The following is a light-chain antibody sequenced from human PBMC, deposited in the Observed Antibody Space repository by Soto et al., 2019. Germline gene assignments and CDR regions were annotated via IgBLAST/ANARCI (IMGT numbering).Light chain of an antibody. Sequence: EIVLTQSPSTLSLSPGEGATLSCRASQRVSSSYLAWYQQKPGQDPRLLIYDASTRSKGIPDRCRGSGSGTDLPLNLIRVVHEDFAVFFCQQYCYLPPCPFGQGTQV. V-gene: IGKV3-20*01. J-gene: IGKJ1*01. CDR2: DAS. CDR3: QQYCYLPPCP. CDR1: QRVSSSY.